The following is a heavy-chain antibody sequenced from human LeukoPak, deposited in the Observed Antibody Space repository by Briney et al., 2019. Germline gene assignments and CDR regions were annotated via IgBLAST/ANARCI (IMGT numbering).Heavy chain of an antibody. CDR3: ARFSGPGMQHYYYYMDV. CDR2: IFSGGTT. J-gene: IGHJ6*03. V-gene: IGHV3-53*01. CDR1: GFSVSMKY. D-gene: IGHD3-10*01. Sequence: GGSLRLSCAASGFSVSMKYMTWARHGPGRGLECVSVIFSGGTTYYADSVKGRFTVSRDNSKNMMYLQMNSLRAEDAAVYYCARFSGPGMQHYYYYMDVWGTGTTVTVSS.